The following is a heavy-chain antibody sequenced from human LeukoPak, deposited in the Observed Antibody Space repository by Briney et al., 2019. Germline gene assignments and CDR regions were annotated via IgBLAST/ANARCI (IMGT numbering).Heavy chain of an antibody. CDR1: GFTFSSYS. J-gene: IGHJ6*03. D-gene: IGHD2-15*01. CDR3: ARDGGYCSGGSCYTYYYMDV. V-gene: IGHV3-21*01. Sequence: GGSLRLSCAASGFTFSSYSMNWVRQAPGKGLEWVSYISSSSSYIYYADSVKGRFTISRDNAKNSLYLQMNSLRAEDTAVYYCARDGGYCSGGSCYTYYYMDVWGKGTTVTVSS. CDR2: ISSSSSYI.